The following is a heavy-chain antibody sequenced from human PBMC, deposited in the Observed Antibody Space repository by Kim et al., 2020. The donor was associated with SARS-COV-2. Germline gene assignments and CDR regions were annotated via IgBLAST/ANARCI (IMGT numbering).Heavy chain of an antibody. CDR2: IHSSGRA. Sequence: SETLSLTCNVSGDSMIDFFWSWIRQPPGRRLEWLGYIHSSGRANYNPSFKSRVTLSVDTSKSQFSLNLISVTAADTAIYYCARGNGWHLFWGQGTLVTVSS. J-gene: IGHJ4*02. V-gene: IGHV4-59*01. CDR3: ARGNGWHLF. D-gene: IGHD6-19*01. CDR1: GDSMIDFF.